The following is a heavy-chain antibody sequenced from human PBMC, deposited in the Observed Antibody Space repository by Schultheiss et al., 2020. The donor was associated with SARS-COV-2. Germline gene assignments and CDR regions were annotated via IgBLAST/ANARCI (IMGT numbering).Heavy chain of an antibody. CDR3: AKDREDTAVVWGYFDL. D-gene: IGHD5-18*01. Sequence: GGSLRLSCTASGFTFSDYWMHWVRQVPGKGLVWVSRLSGDGSTAAYADPVKGRFAISRDNAKNTLYLQMNSLRVEDTAVYYCAKDREDTAVVWGYFDLWGRGTPVTVSS. CDR1: GFTFSDYW. V-gene: IGHV3-74*01. CDR2: LSGDGSTA. J-gene: IGHJ2*01.